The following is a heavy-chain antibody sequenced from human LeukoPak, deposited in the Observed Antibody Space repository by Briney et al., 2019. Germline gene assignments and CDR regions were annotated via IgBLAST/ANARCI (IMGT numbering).Heavy chain of an antibody. D-gene: IGHD1-14*01. CDR2: ITDSGNTI. CDR3: AKGSYGNHDH. CDR1: GFTFSDYN. J-gene: IGHJ4*02. Sequence: GGSLRLSCAASGFTFSDYNMNWVRQAPGKGLEWVSYITDSGNTIHYADSVKGRFTISRDNAKNSLYLQMNSLRAEDTAVYYCAKGSYGNHDHWGQGTLVTVSS. V-gene: IGHV3-11*01.